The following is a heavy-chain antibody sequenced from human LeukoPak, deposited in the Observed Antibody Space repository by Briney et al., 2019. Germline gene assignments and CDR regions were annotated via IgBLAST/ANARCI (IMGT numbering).Heavy chain of an antibody. J-gene: IGHJ3*02. CDR1: GFTVSSSY. V-gene: IGHV3-66*01. D-gene: IGHD2/OR15-2a*01. CDR2: IYSGGST. CDR3: ARFYDDAFDI. Sequence: PGGSLRLSCAASGFTVSSSYMSWVRQAPGKGLEWVSVIYSGGSTYYADSVKGRFTISRDNSKNTLYLQMNSLRAEDTAVYYCARFYDDAFDIWGQGTMVTVSS.